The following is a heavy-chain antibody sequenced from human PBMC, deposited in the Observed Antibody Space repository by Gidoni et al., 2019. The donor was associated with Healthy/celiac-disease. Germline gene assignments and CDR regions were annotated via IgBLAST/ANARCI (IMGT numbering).Heavy chain of an antibody. Sequence: QVQLVESGGGVVQPGRSLRLSCAASGFTFSRYGMHWVRQAPGKGLEWVAVIWYDGSNKYYADSVKGRFTISRDNSKNTLYLQMNSLRAEDTAVYYCARGPDCSGGSCYSGGFDYWGQGTLVTVSS. D-gene: IGHD2-15*01. V-gene: IGHV3-33*01. J-gene: IGHJ4*02. CDR3: ARGPDCSGGSCYSGGFDY. CDR2: IWYDGSNK. CDR1: GFTFSRYG.